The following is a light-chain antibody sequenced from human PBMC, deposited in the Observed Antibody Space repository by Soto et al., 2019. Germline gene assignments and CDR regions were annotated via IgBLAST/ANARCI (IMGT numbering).Light chain of an antibody. CDR1: SSNIGRNN. CDR3: ASWYGRLDGWV. V-gene: IGLV1-44*01. J-gene: IGLJ3*02. CDR2: SNN. Sequence: QSVLTQPPSASGTPGQNVTISCAGSSSNIGRNNVNWYQQLPGTGTAPKLLIYSNNQRPSGVPDRFSGSKSGTSASLAISGLQAEDEADYYCASWYGRLDGWVFGGGTMLTVL.